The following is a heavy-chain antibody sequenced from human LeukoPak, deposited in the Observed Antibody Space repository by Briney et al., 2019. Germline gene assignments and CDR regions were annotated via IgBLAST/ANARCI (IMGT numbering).Heavy chain of an antibody. CDR1: GGSISSGGYY. CDR3: ARDPPHGYSGYEGPGY. D-gene: IGHD5-12*01. V-gene: IGHV4-30-2*01. CDR2: IYHSGST. Sequence: SETLSLTCTVSGGSISSGGYYWSWIRQPPGKGLEWIGYIYHSGSTYYNPSLKSRVTISVDRSKNQFSLKLSSVTAADTAVYYCARDPPHGYSGYEGPGYWGQGTLVTVSS. J-gene: IGHJ4*02.